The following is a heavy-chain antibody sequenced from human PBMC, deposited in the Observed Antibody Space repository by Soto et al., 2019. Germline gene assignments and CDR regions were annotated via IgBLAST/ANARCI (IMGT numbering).Heavy chain of an antibody. J-gene: IGHJ4*02. D-gene: IGHD6-19*01. V-gene: IGHV1-18*01. CDR2: ISAYNGNT. CDR3: ARDQSSGWYNDFDY. CDR1: GYTFTSYG. Sequence: ASVKVSCKASGYTFTSYGISWVRQDPGQGLEWMGWISAYNGNTNYAQKLQGRVTMTTDTSTSTAYMELRSLRSDDTAVYYCARDQSSGWYNDFDYWGQGTLVTVSS.